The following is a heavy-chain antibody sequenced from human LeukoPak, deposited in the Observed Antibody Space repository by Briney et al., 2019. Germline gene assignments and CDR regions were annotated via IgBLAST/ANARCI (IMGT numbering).Heavy chain of an antibody. Sequence: GGSLRLSCAASGFTFSSYAMHWVRQAPGKGLEGVAVISYDGSNKYYADSVKGRFTISRDNSKNTLYLQMNSLRAEDTAVYYCASGVSGYYYIDYWGQGTLVTVSS. D-gene: IGHD3-22*01. CDR3: ASGVSGYYYIDY. J-gene: IGHJ4*02. CDR2: ISYDGSNK. CDR1: GFTFSSYA. V-gene: IGHV3-30-3*01.